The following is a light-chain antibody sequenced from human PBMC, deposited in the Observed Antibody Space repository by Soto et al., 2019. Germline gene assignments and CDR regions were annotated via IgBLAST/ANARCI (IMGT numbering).Light chain of an antibody. CDR3: AAWDDSLSGYV. Sequence: QSVLTQPPSASGTPGQRVTISFSGSTSNIGSNTGNWYQQLPGTAPKLLIYSNNQRPSGVPDRFSGSKSGTSASLAISGLQSEDEADYYCAAWDDSLSGYVFGTGTKLTVL. CDR1: TSNIGSNT. V-gene: IGLV1-44*01. CDR2: SNN. J-gene: IGLJ1*01.